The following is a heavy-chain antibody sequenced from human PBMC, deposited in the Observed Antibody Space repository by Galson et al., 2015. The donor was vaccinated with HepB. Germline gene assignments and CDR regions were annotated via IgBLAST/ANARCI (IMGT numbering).Heavy chain of an antibody. V-gene: IGHV3-66*01. CDR1: GFTVNSHYY. J-gene: IGHJ5*02. CDR2: IYSAGNA. D-gene: IGHD2-8*01. Sequence: SLRLSCAASGFTVNSHYYMSWVRQAPGKGLEWVGVIYSAGNAYCGDSVQGRFTLSRDNFKRTMYLQMNSLRAEDTAVYYCVGENAIGPWGQGTLVTVSS. CDR3: VGENAIGP.